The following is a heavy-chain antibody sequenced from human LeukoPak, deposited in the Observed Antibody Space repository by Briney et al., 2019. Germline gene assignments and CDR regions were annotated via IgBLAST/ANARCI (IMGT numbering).Heavy chain of an antibody. Sequence: GGSLRLSCAASGFTFSSYEMNWVRQAPGKGLEWVSYISSSGSTIYYADSVKGRFTISRDNAKNSLYLQMNSLRAEDTAVYYCARALNNYYDSSGYFGGGGQGTLITVSS. D-gene: IGHD3-22*01. CDR3: ARALNNYYDSSGYFGG. CDR2: ISSSGSTI. V-gene: IGHV3-48*03. J-gene: IGHJ4*02. CDR1: GFTFSSYE.